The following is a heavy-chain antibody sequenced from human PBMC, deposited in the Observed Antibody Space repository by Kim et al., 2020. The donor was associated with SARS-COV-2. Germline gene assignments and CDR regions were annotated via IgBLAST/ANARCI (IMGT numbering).Heavy chain of an antibody. D-gene: IGHD1-26*01. CDR3: ARDTTKWSFDY. J-gene: IGHJ4*02. V-gene: IGHV1-46*01. Sequence: ASVQVSCKASGYIFTNYKVHWVRQAPGQGLEWMGIITPIDGYTSYAQKFQGRLTLTRDTSTSTVYMELSSLGSEDTAVYYCARDTTKWSFDYWGRGTLVTVSS. CDR1: GYIFTNYK. CDR2: ITPIDGYT.